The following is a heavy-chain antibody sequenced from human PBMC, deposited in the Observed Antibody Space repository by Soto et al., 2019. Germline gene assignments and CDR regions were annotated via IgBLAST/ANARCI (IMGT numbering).Heavy chain of an antibody. CDR3: ARGTDYARAVYFDY. D-gene: IGHD3-16*01. J-gene: IGHJ4*02. CDR2: IYYSGST. CDR1: GGSISSSSYY. V-gene: IGHV4-39*01. Sequence: SETLSLTCTVSGGSISSSSYYWGWIRQPPGKGLEWIGSIYYSGSTYYNPSLKSRVTVSVDTSKNQFSLKLSSVTAADTAVYYCARGTDYARAVYFDYWGQGTLVTVYS.